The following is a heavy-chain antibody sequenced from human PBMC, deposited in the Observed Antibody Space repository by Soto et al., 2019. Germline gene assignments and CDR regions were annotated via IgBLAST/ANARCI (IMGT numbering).Heavy chain of an antibody. CDR2: INSDGSTT. CDR3: ARSLNSGSTFDP. CDR1: GFTFSSYW. J-gene: IGHJ5*02. D-gene: IGHD6-6*01. Sequence: EVQLVESGGGLVQPGGSLRLSCAASGFTFSSYWMHWVRQAPGKGLVWVSRINSDGSTTTYADSGNGRFTISRDTAKNALYLQMNTLRAEGAAVYYCARSLNSGSTFDPWGQGTLGTVSS. V-gene: IGHV3-74*01.